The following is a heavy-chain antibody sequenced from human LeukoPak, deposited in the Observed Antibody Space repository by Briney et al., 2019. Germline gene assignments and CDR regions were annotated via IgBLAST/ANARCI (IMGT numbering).Heavy chain of an antibody. Sequence: PGGCLRLSCAASVCTFGSSSMSWVRQAPWKGREWFAAISDTGRLSYCADSVNGRFTISRDNSKNTLSLQMNSLRAADTAVYYCAKDPYDSSGYKNDAFDIWGQGTMVTVSS. J-gene: IGHJ3*02. CDR3: AKDPYDSSGYKNDAFDI. CDR2: ISDTGRLS. CDR1: VCTFGSSS. D-gene: IGHD3-22*01. V-gene: IGHV3-23*01.